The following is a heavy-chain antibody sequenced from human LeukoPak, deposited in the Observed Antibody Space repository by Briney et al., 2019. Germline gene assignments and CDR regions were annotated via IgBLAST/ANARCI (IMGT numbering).Heavy chain of an antibody. CDR3: AREQLAAWGSTFDY. CDR2: ISSSGSTG. V-gene: IGHV3-48*03. J-gene: IGHJ4*02. Sequence: GGSLRLSCAASGFTFSSYEMNWVRQAPGKGLEWVSYISSSGSTGYYADSVKGRFTMSRDNAKNSLYLQMNSLRAEDTAIYYCAREQLAAWGSTFDYWGQGTLVTVSS. D-gene: IGHD6-6*01. CDR1: GFTFSSYE.